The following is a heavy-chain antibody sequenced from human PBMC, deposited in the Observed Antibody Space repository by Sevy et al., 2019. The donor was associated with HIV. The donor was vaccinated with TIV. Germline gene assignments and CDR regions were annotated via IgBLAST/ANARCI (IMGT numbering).Heavy chain of an antibody. D-gene: IGHD3-16*01. Sequence: SETLSLTCTVSGGSISSYYWSWIRQPPGKGLEWIGYIYYSGSTNYNPSLKSRVTISVDTSKNQFSLKLSSVTAADTAVYYCARGGGDGYKGYYYYGMDVWGQGTTVTVPS. J-gene: IGHJ6*02. CDR3: ARGGGDGYKGYYYYGMDV. CDR2: IYYSGST. CDR1: GGSISSYY. V-gene: IGHV4-59*01.